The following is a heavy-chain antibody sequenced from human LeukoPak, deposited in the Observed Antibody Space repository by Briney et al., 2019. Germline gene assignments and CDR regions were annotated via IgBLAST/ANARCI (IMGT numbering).Heavy chain of an antibody. D-gene: IGHD6-13*01. Sequence: ASVKVSCKASGYTFTSYDINWVRQATGQGLEWMGWTNPNSGNTGYAQKFQGRVTMTRNTSISTAYMELSSLRSEDTAAYCCARGVQSSSWDTPRFDYWGQGTLVTVSS. V-gene: IGHV1-8*01. CDR3: ARGVQSSSWDTPRFDY. CDR1: GYTFTSYD. CDR2: TNPNSGNT. J-gene: IGHJ4*02.